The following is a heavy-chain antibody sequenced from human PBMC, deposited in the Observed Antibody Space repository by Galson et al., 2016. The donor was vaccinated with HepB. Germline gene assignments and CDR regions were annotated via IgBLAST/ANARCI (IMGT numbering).Heavy chain of an antibody. CDR1: GFTFRIYS. CDR2: ISSGSNYI. Sequence: SLRLSCAASGFTFRIYSMSWVRQAPGKGLEWVSSISSGSNYIYYADSVKGRFTVSRDNAKNSLYLQISSPRVDDTAVYYCARESYGAGSYCEYWGQGALVTVSS. J-gene: IGHJ4*01. V-gene: IGHV3-21*06. CDR3: ARESYGAGSYCEY. D-gene: IGHD3-10*01.